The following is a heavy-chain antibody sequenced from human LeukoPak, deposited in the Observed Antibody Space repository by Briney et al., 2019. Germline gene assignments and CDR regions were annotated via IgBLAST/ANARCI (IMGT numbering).Heavy chain of an antibody. J-gene: IGHJ4*02. CDR1: GFTFSSYW. V-gene: IGHV3-7*01. D-gene: IGHD1-26*01. CDR3: ARDKRSGSYGDY. CDR2: IRQDGSVQ. Sequence: PGGSLRLSCAASGFTFSSYWMSWVRQAPGKGLEWVANIRQDGSVQNYVDSVKGRFTISRDNAKNSLYLQMNSLRAEDTAVYYCARDKRSGSYGDYWGQGTLVTVSS.